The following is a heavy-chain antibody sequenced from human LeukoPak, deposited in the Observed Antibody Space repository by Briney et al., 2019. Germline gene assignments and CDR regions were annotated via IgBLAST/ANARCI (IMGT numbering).Heavy chain of an antibody. V-gene: IGHV3-48*03. CDR2: ISRSDGTT. CDR3: ARAAAYGDYAPFDY. CDR1: GSSLSNYE. J-gene: IGHJ4*02. D-gene: IGHD4-17*01. Sequence: PGRSLRLSCAASGSSLSNYEMNWVRQTPGKGLEWISYISRSDGTTYYADSVKGRFTISRDNAKNSLYLQMTSLGAEDTAFYYCARAAAYGDYAPFDYWGLGSLVIVSS.